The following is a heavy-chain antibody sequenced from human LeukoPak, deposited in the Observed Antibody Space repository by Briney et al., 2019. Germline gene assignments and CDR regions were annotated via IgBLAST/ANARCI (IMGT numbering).Heavy chain of an antibody. D-gene: IGHD6-6*01. CDR1: GYTFTSYD. J-gene: IGHJ5*02. CDR3: ARGDEYRRDWFDP. V-gene: IGHV1-8*01. CDR2: MNPNSGNT. Sequence: ASVKVSCKASGYTFTSYDINWVRQATGQGLEWMGWMNPNSGNTGYAQKFQGRVTMTRNTSISTAYVELSSLRSEDTAVYYCARGDEYRRDWFDPWGQGTLVTVSS.